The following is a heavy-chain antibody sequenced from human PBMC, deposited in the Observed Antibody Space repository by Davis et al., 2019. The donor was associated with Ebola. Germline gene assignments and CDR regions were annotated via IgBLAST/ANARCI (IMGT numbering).Heavy chain of an antibody. CDR2: ISSSSSYT. V-gene: IGHV3-11*06. Sequence: PGGSLRLSCAASGFTFSDYYMSWIRQAPGKGLEWVSYISSSSSYTNYADSVKGRFTISRDNAKNSLYLQMNSLRAEDTAVYYCARGPDQNYDFWSGYSTNFDYWGQGTLVTVSS. CDR1: GFTFSDYY. J-gene: IGHJ4*02. CDR3: ARGPDQNYDFWSGYSTNFDY. D-gene: IGHD3-3*01.